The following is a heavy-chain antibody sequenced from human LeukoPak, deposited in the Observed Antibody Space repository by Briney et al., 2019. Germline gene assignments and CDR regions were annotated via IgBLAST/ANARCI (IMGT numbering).Heavy chain of an antibody. CDR3: ARAGGDYYYDSSGYYYWFDP. D-gene: IGHD3-22*01. Sequence: NPSETLSLTCAVSGGSISSRNWWSWVRQPPGKGLEWIGEIYHSGSTNYNPSLKTRVTISVDKSKNQFSLKLSSVTAADTAVYYCARAGGDYYYDSSGYYYWFDPWGQGTLVTVSS. V-gene: IGHV4-4*02. J-gene: IGHJ5*02. CDR2: IYHSGST. CDR1: GGSISSRNW.